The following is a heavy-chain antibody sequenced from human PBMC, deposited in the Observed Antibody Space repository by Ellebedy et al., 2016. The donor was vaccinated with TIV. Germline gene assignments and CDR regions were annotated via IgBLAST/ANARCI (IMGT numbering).Heavy chain of an antibody. CDR2: ISGSGRST. D-gene: IGHD7-27*01. J-gene: IGHJ4*02. CDR1: GFTFSSCA. Sequence: GGSLRLSCAASGFTFSSCAISWVRQAPGKGLEWVSAISGSGRSTYYADSVKGRFTISRDNSKNTLYLQMNSLRAEDTAVYYCAKGGPLGIGGGGYFDYWGQGTLVTVSS. V-gene: IGHV3-23*01. CDR3: AKGGPLGIGGGGYFDY.